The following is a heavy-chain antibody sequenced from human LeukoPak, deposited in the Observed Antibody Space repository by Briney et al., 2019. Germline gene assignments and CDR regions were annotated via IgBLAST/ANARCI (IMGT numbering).Heavy chain of an antibody. V-gene: IGHV4-39*01. CDR2: IYYSGST. CDR1: GGSISSSSYY. CDR3: ARSPPSSWSSSSPFDY. J-gene: IGHJ4*02. D-gene: IGHD2-2*01. Sequence: SETLSLTCTVSGGSISSSSYYWGWIRQPPGKGLECIGSIYYSGSTYYNPSLKSRVTISVDTSKNQFSLKLSSVTAADTAVYYCARSPPSSWSSSSPFDYWGQGTLVTVSS.